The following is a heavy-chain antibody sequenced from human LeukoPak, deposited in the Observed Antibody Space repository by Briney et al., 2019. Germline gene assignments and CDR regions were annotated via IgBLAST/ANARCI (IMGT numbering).Heavy chain of an antibody. CDR1: GFTFSSYA. Sequence: GRSLRLSCAASGFTFSSYAMHWVRQAPGKGLERVAVISYDGSNKYYADSVKGRFTISRDNSKNTLYLQMNSLRAEDTAVYYCARVADGYTTYYFDYWGQGTLVTVSS. V-gene: IGHV3-30-3*01. CDR2: ISYDGSNK. D-gene: IGHD5-24*01. CDR3: ARVADGYTTYYFDY. J-gene: IGHJ4*02.